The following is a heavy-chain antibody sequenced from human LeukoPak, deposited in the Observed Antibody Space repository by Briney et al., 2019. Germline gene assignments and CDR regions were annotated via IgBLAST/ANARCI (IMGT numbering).Heavy chain of an antibody. J-gene: IGHJ3*02. V-gene: IGHV3-7*01. CDR3: ARWDIVVVPAAIGAFDI. CDR2: IKQDGSEK. CDR1: GFTFSSYS. Sequence: GGSLRLSCAASGFTFSSYSMNWVRQAPGKGLEWVANIKQDGSEKYYVDSVKGRFTISRDNAKNSLYLQMNSLRAEDTAVYYCARWDIVVVPAAIGAFDIWGQGTMVTVSS. D-gene: IGHD2-2*02.